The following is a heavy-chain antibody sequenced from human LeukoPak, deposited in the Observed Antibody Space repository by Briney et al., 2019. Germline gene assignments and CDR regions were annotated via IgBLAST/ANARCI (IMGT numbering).Heavy chain of an antibody. J-gene: IGHJ3*01. V-gene: IGHV3-48*02. Sequence: GSLRLACAASGFSFSSYSMNWVRQAPGKGLEWVAYISTRSSTIYYADSPQGRFTISRDDDKKSLYLKMNRLGDEDTAVYYCARPRSGYYLDGYDVWGQGTMVTVSS. CDR1: GFSFSSYS. CDR3: ARPRSGYYLDGYDV. CDR2: ISTRSSTI. D-gene: IGHD3-3*01.